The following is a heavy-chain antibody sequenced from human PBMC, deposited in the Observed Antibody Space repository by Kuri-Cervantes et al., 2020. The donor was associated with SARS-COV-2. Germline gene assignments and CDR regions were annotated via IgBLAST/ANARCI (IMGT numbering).Heavy chain of an antibody. D-gene: IGHD2-2*02. CDR2: ISGSGGST. CDR3: VKDFYESQLLYVPADAFDI. J-gene: IGHJ3*02. V-gene: IGHV3-23*01. CDR1: GFTFSSYA. Sequence: GESLKISCAASGFTFSSYAMSWVRQAPGKGLEWVSAISGSGGSTYYADSVKGRFTISRDNSKNTLYLQMNSLRAEDTAVYYCVKDFYESQLLYVPADAFDIWGQGTMVTVSS.